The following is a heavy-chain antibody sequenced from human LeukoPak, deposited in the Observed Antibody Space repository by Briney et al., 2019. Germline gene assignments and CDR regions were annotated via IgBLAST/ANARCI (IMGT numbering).Heavy chain of an antibody. CDR1: GFTFSSYW. V-gene: IGHV3-7*01. CDR2: KKTDGSKT. D-gene: IGHD1-26*01. Sequence: GGSLRLSCAASGFTFSSYWMSWVRQAPGKGLEWVADKKTDGSKTYFAESVKGRFTISRDNAKNSLYLQMNSLRAEDTAVYYCARDNVGMDAWGKGTTVTVSS. J-gene: IGHJ6*03. CDR3: ARDNVGMDA.